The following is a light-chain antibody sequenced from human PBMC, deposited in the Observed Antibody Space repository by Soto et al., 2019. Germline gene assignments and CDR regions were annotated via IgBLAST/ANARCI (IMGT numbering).Light chain of an antibody. V-gene: IGKV3-20*01. Sequence: ESMLTQSPGTLSLSPGERATLSCRASQSVSTRYLGWYQQKPGQAPRLLIYGASIRAAGIPGRFSGSGSGTAFTLTISRLEPEDVAVYYCHQFGSSPLAFTFGQGTKLEI. CDR3: HQFGSSPLAFT. CDR1: QSVSTRY. J-gene: IGKJ2*01. CDR2: GAS.